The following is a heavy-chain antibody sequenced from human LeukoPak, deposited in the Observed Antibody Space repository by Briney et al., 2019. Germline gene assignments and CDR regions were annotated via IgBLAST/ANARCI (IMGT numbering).Heavy chain of an antibody. D-gene: IGHD6-6*01. CDR1: GFTFTSYS. V-gene: IGHV3-21*01. CDR2: ISSSSSYK. J-gene: IGHJ4*02. CDR3: ARDLKGYSSSSGLDY. Sequence: GGSLRLSCAASGFTFTSYSMNWVRQAPGKGLEWVSSISSSSSYKYYADSVKGRFTISRDNAKNSLYLQMNSLRAEDTAVYYCARDLKGYSSSSGLDYWGQGTLVTVSS.